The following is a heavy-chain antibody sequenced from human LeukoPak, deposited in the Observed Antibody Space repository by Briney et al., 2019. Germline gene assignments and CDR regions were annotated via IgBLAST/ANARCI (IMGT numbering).Heavy chain of an antibody. V-gene: IGHV3-23*01. CDR1: GFTFSSYA. Sequence: GGSLRLSCAASGFTFSSYAMTWVRQAPGKGLEWVSGIRSSGDSTYYADSVKGRFTISRDNSKNTLYLQMNSLRAEDTAVYYCAKALRYYYYMDVWGKGTTVTVSS. CDR2: IRSSGDST. CDR3: AKALRYYYYMDV. J-gene: IGHJ6*03.